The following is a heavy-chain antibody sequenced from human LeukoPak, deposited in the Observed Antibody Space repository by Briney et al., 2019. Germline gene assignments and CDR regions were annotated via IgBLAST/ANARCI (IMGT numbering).Heavy chain of an antibody. J-gene: IGHJ4*02. D-gene: IGHD3-9*01. V-gene: IGHV1-46*01. CDR3: ARARRRVITTHPIDY. CDR2: ISPSGGST. Sequence: ASVKVSCKAFGYTFTSNYMHWVRQAPGQGPEWMGVISPSGGSTTYAQKFQGRVTLTRDMSTSTDYLELSSLRSEDTAVYYCARARRRVITTHPIDYWGQGTLVTVSS. CDR1: GYTFTSNY.